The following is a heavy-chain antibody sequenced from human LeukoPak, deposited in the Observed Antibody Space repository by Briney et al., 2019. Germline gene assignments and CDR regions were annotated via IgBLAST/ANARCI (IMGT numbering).Heavy chain of an antibody. V-gene: IGHV4-61*02. D-gene: IGHD6-19*01. CDR3: AREPTHWLILR. Sequence: PSQTLSLTCTVSGDSISNGNYYWNWLRQPAGKGLEWIGRIYTSGTTNYNPSLKSRVTMTVDTSKNQFSLELGSVTAADTAMYYCAREPTHWLILRWGPGTLVTVSS. CDR1: GDSISNGNYY. J-gene: IGHJ4*02. CDR2: IYTSGTT.